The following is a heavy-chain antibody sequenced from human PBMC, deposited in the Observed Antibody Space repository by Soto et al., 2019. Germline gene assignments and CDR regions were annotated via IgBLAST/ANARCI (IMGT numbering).Heavy chain of an antibody. Sequence: ASVKVSCKASGYTFTSYGISWVRQAPGQGLEWMGWISAYNGNTNYAQKLQGRVTMTTDTSTSTAYMELRSLRSDDTAVYYCARDHDSSGYYYQTNPLYGMDVWGQGTTVTVSS. D-gene: IGHD3-22*01. CDR3: ARDHDSSGYYYQTNPLYGMDV. J-gene: IGHJ6*02. CDR1: GYTFTSYG. CDR2: ISAYNGNT. V-gene: IGHV1-18*01.